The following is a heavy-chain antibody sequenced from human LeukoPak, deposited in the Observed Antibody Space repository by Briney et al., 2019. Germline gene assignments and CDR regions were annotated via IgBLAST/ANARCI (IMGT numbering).Heavy chain of an antibody. V-gene: IGHV3-23*01. Sequence: GGSLRLSCAASGFTFRSYAMSWVPQAPGKGLEWVSAIVGGGGTTFYADSVKGRFTISRDNSKNTVSLQMNSLRAEDTAVYYCAKARLSTGWAYNDYWGQGTLVTVSS. CDR3: AKARLSTGWAYNDY. J-gene: IGHJ4*02. CDR2: IVGGGGTT. CDR1: GFTFRSYA. D-gene: IGHD6-19*01.